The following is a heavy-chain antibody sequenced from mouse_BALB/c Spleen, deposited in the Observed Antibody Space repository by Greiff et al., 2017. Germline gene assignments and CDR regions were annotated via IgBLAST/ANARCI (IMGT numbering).Heavy chain of an antibody. D-gene: IGHD1-1*01. V-gene: IGHV1S137*01. CDR3: ARRGSSPGYFDY. CDR1: GYTFTDYA. Sequence: VQLQQSGAELVRPGVSVKISCKGSGYTFTDYAMHWVKQSHAKSLEWIGVISTYYGDASYNQKFKGKATMTVDKSSSTAYMELARLTSEDSAIYYCARRGSSPGYFDYWGQGTTLTVSS. J-gene: IGHJ2*01. CDR2: ISTYYGDA.